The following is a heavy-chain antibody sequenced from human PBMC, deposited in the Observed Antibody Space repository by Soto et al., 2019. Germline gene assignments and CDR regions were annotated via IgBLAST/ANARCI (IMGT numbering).Heavy chain of an antibody. J-gene: IGHJ4*02. CDR3: ARGLYNGSATDY. D-gene: IGHD1-26*01. CDR2: IIPIFGTA. V-gene: IGHV1-69*01. CDR1: GGTFSRYA. Sequence: QVQLVQSGAEVKKPGSSVKVSCKASGGTFSRYAISWLRQAPGQGLEWMGGIIPIFGTANDAQKFQGRVTITADESTSTAYMELSSLRSEDTAVYYCARGLYNGSATDYWGQGTLVTVSS.